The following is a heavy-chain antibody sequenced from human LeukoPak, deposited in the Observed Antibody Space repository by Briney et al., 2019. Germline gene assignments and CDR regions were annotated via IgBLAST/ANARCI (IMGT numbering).Heavy chain of an antibody. CDR2: ISSSGRYI. J-gene: IGHJ1*01. V-gene: IGHV3-21*01. D-gene: IGHD6-6*01. CDR1: GFTFSGYS. CDR3: ARDLTTSSTAYLHH. Sequence: GGSLRLSCAASGFTFSGYSMNWVRQAPGKGLEWVSSISSSGRYIYYADSVKGRFTISRDSGKNSPYLQMNSLRADDTAVYYCARDLTTSSTAYLHHWGQGTLVTVSS.